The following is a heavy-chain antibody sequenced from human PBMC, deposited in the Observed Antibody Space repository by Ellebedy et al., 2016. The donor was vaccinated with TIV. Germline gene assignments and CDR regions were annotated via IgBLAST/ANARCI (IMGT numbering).Heavy chain of an antibody. Sequence: MPSETLSLTCTVSGGSISSGDYYWSWIRQPPGKGLEWIGYIYYSGSTYYNPSLKSRVTISVDTSKNQFSLKLSSVTAADTAVYYCARAQWELNDYYFDYWGQGTLVTVSS. CDR1: GGSISSGDYY. CDR3: ARAQWELNDYYFDY. J-gene: IGHJ4*02. V-gene: IGHV4-30-4*02. CDR2: IYYSGST. D-gene: IGHD1-26*01.